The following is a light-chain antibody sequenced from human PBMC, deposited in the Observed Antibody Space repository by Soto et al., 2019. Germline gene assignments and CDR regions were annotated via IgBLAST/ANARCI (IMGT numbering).Light chain of an antibody. V-gene: IGKV3-20*01. CDR1: QSVSSSY. CDR3: QQYGSSPST. Sequence: EIVLTQSPVTLSLSPGERATLSCRASQSVSSSYLAWYQQKPGQAPRLLIYGASSRATGLPDRFSGSGSGTDFTLNIIRLEPEDFAVYYCQQYGSSPSTFGQGTRLEIK. CDR2: GAS. J-gene: IGKJ5*01.